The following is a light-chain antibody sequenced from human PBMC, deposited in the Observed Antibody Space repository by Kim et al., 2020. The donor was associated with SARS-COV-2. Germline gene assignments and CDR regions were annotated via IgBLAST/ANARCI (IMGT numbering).Light chain of an antibody. Sequence: GQTVTIACAGRNSNIGNNYVIWYQQLPGTAPKLLIYRNDQRPSGVPDRFSGSKSGTSASLTFSGLRSEDEGDYYCAAWDDSLSGRIFGGGTQLTVL. CDR2: RND. CDR1: NSNIGNNY. V-gene: IGLV1-47*01. CDR3: AAWDDSLSGRI. J-gene: IGLJ2*01.